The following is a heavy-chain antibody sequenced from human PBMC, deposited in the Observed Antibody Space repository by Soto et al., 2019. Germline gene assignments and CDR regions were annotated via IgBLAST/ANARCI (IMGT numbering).Heavy chain of an antibody. V-gene: IGHV4-4*02. Sequence: PSETLSLTCDVSGASISSDNWWGWVRQPPGKGLEWIGEIYHSGSTNYNPSLKSRVTISVDKSKNQFPLKLTSVTAADTAIYYCARVSAVTMLRGVIINWGRGTWSPSPQ. D-gene: IGHD3-10*01. CDR2: IYHSGST. CDR1: GASISSDNW. CDR3: ARVSAVTMLRGVIIN. J-gene: IGHJ4*02.